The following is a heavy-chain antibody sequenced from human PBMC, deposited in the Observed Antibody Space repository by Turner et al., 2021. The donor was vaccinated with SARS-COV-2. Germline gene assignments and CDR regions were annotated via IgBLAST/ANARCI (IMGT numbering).Heavy chain of an antibody. CDR1: GFTFNEHA. V-gene: IGHV3-9*01. D-gene: IGHD4-17*01. CDR2: IMWDSGSI. CDR3: ARDLSPGGADV. Sequence: EVQLVESGGGLVQLGSSVRLSCAGSGFTFNEHAMHWVRQAPGKGLEWVSGIMWDSGSIGYADSVKGRFTISRDNAKNSLYLEMNSLRVEDTALYYCARDLSPGGADVWGQGTTVTVSS. J-gene: IGHJ6*02.